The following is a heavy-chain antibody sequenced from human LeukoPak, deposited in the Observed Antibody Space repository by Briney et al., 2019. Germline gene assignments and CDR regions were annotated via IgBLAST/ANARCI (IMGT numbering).Heavy chain of an antibody. CDR3: ARLGLGYYYMDV. J-gene: IGHJ6*03. Sequence: SETLSLTCAVYGGSFSGYYWSWIRQPPGKGLEWIGEINHSGSTNYNPSLKSRVTISVDTSKNQFSLKLSSVTAADTAVYYCARLGLGYYYMDVWGKGTTVTVSS. CDR2: INHSGST. D-gene: IGHD5-12*01. CDR1: GGSFSGYY. V-gene: IGHV4-34*01.